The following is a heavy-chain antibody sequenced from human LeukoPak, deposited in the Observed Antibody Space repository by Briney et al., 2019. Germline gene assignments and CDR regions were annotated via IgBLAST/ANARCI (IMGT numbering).Heavy chain of an antibody. CDR1: GYRFSSYW. D-gene: IGHD1-20*01. V-gene: IGHV5-51*01. J-gene: IGHJ4*02. CDR3: AILSITNSLRLYYFDY. CDR2: IYPGDSDT. Sequence: GESLKISCKGSGYRFSSYWFGWVRQMPGKGLEWMGIIYPGDSDTRYSPSFQGQVTISADKSISTDYLQWSSLKASDTALYFCAILSITNSLRLYYFDYWGQGTLVTVSS.